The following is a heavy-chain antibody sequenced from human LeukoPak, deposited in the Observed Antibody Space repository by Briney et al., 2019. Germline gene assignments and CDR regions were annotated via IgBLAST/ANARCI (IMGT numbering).Heavy chain of an antibody. J-gene: IGHJ5*02. CDR1: GYTFTGYY. CDR3: ARDRAVVAAYNWFDP. D-gene: IGHD2-15*01. Sequence: ASVKVSCKASGYTFTGYYMHWVRQAPGQGLEWMGWINPNSGGTNYAQKFQGRVTMTRDTSISTAYMELSRLRSDDTAVYYCARDRAVVAAYNWFDPWGQGTLVTVSS. V-gene: IGHV1-2*02. CDR2: INPNSGGT.